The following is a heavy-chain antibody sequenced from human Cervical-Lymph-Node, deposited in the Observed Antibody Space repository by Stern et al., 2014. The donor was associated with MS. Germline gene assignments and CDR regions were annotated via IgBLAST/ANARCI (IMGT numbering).Heavy chain of an antibody. Sequence: VQLVESGGDLVQPGGSLRLSCAASGFTFNKYAMNCVRQAPGKGLELVSTISGSGGSIYYADSVKGRFTISRDNSENTLYLQMHSLRAEDTAIYYCAKQYFDSSGYSYYYGMDVWGQGTTVTVSS. D-gene: IGHD3-22*01. J-gene: IGHJ6*02. CDR2: ISGSGGSI. V-gene: IGHV3-23*04. CDR3: AKQYFDSSGYSYYYGMDV. CDR1: GFTFNKYA.